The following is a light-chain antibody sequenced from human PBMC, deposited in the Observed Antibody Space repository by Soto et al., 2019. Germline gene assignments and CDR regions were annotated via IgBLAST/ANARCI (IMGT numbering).Light chain of an antibody. Sequence: IHMTQSPSSLSASVVDRFTISFLASETISHYLNWYQQKPGKAPKLLIYSASKLQSGVPARFSGSGSGTDFTLTITSLQSEDFATYYCQQSSSTPLTFGGGTKVDIK. V-gene: IGKV1-39*01. CDR2: SAS. CDR3: QQSSSTPLT. J-gene: IGKJ4*01. CDR1: ETISHY.